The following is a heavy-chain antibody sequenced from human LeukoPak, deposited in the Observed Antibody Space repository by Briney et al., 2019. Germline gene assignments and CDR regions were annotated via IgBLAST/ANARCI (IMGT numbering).Heavy chain of an antibody. CDR2: IISIVGIA. J-gene: IGHJ4*02. CDR3: ASHYDSSGYYETKFDY. CDR1: GGTFSSYA. V-gene: IGHV1-69*04. D-gene: IGHD3-22*01. Sequence: SVKVSCKASGGTFSSYAISWVRQAPGQGLEWMGRIISIVGIANYAQKFQGRVTITPDKSTSTAYMELSSLRSEDTAVYYCASHYDSSGYYETKFDYWGQGTLVTVSS.